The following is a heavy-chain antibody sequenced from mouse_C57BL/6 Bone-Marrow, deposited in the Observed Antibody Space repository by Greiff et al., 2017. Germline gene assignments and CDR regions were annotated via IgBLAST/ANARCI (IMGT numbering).Heavy chain of an antibody. J-gene: IGHJ2*01. CDR1: GYTFTSYW. Sequence: VQLQQSGAELAKPGASVKLSCKASGYTFTSYWMHWVQQRPGQGLEWIGYINPSSGYTKYNQKFKDKATLTVDKSSSTAYMQLSSLTYDDSAVYYCARSDSAGYVCFDYWGQGTTLTVSS. V-gene: IGHV1-7*01. CDR3: ARSDSAGYVCFDY. D-gene: IGHD3-2*02. CDR2: INPSSGYT.